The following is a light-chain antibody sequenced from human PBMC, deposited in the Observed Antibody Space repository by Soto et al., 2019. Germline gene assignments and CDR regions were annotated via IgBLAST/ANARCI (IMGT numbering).Light chain of an antibody. V-gene: IGKV2-28*01. CDR3: MQTRQTPFT. J-gene: IGKJ3*01. CDR1: QSLLYSNGYNY. CDR2: LGS. Sequence: DIVMTQSPLSLPVTPGEPASISCRSSQSLLYSNGYNYLDWYLQKPGQSPQLLIYLGSNRASGVPDRFSGSGSGTDFTLKISRVETEDVGVYYCMQTRQTPFTFGPGPKVDFK.